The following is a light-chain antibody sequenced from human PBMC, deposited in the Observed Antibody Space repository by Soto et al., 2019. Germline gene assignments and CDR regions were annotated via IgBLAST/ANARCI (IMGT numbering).Light chain of an antibody. V-gene: IGKV1-5*03. J-gene: IGKJ4*01. CDR1: QTISSW. Sequence: DIQMTQSPSTLSGSVGDRVTITCRASQTISSWLAWYQQKPGKAPKLLIYKASTLKSGVPSRFSGSGSGTEFTLTISGLQPEDVAAYYCQKYNSAPLTFGGGTKVDIK. CDR3: QKYNSAPLT. CDR2: KAS.